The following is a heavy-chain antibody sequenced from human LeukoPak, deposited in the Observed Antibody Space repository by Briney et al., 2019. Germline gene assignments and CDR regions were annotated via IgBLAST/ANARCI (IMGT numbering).Heavy chain of an antibody. D-gene: IGHD2-2*01. CDR1: GFSLSGYW. J-gene: IGHJ4*02. CDR3: AKDGVKYCSSTSCSHFDY. CDR2: MNSDGRTT. Sequence: PGGSLRLSCTASGFSLSGYWMHWVRQVPGKGLVWLSRMNSDGRTTNYADSVKGRFIISRDNAKNTLYLQTNSLRAEDTAVYYCAKDGVKYCSSTSCSHFDYWGQGTLVTVSS. V-gene: IGHV3-74*01.